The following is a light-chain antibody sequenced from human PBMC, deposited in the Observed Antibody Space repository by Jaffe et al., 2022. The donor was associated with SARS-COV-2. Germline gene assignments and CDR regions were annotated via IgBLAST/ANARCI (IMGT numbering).Light chain of an antibody. Sequence: QTVVTQEPSFSVSPGGTVTLTCALSSGSVSTSYYPSWYQQTPGQAPRTLVYNTNTRSSGVPARFSGSILGNKAALTITGAQADDESDYYCVLYMGSGIWVFGGGTKLTVL. CDR1: SGSVSTSYY. V-gene: IGLV8-61*01. J-gene: IGLJ3*02. CDR3: VLYMGSGIWV. CDR2: NTN.